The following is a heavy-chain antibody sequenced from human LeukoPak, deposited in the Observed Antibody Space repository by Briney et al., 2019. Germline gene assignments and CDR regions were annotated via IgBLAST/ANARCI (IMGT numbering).Heavy chain of an antibody. CDR2: IYTSGST. CDR3: ARVAATVVTPSEYYFDY. Sequence: SETLSLTCTVSGGSISSGSYYWSWIRQPAGKGLEWIGRIYTSGSTYYNPSLKSRVTISVDTSKNQFSLKLSSVTAADTAVYYCARVAATVVTPSEYYFDYWGQGTLVTVSS. V-gene: IGHV4-61*02. D-gene: IGHD4-23*01. CDR1: GGSISSGSYY. J-gene: IGHJ4*02.